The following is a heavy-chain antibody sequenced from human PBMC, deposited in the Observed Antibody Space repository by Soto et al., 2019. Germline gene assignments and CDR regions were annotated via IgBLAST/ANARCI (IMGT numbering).Heavy chain of an antibody. V-gene: IGHV3-30*03. D-gene: IGHD6-6*01. CDR1: GFTFSSYV. J-gene: IGHJ6*02. CDR3: ARTYSSSFAGGMDV. Sequence: GGSLRLSCAASGFTFSSYVMHWVRQAPGKGLEWVAVISYDGSNKYYADSVKGRSTISRDNSKNTLYLQMNSLRAEDTAVYYCARTYSSSFAGGMDVWGQGTTVTVSS. CDR2: ISYDGSNK.